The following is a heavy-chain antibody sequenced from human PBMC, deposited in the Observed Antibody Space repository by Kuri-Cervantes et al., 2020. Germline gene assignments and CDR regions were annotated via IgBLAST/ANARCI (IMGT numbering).Heavy chain of an antibody. CDR2: IYTSGST. V-gene: IGHV4-4*07. D-gene: IGHD4-17*01. Sequence: SETLSLTCTVSGGSISSCYWSWIRQPAGKGLEWIGRIYTSGSTNYNPSLKSRVTMSVDTSKNQFSLKLSSVTAADTAVYYCARFRSTDDYGDYGTNPYYYYGMDVWGQGTTVTVSS. CDR3: ARFRSTDDYGDYGTNPYYYYGMDV. CDR1: GGSISSCY. J-gene: IGHJ6*02.